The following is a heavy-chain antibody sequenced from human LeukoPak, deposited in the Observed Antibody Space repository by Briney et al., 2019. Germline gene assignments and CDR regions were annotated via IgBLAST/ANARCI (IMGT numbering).Heavy chain of an antibody. CDR3: ARIQYSSGWYWFDP. V-gene: IGHV4-39*07. J-gene: IGHJ5*02. Sequence: SETLSLTCTVSGGSISSSSYYWGWIRQPPGKGLEWTGSIYYSGSTYYNPSLKSRVTISVDTSKNQFSLKLSSVTAADTAVYYCARIQYSSGWYWFDPWGQGTLVTVSS. CDR2: IYYSGST. D-gene: IGHD6-19*01. CDR1: GGSISSSSYY.